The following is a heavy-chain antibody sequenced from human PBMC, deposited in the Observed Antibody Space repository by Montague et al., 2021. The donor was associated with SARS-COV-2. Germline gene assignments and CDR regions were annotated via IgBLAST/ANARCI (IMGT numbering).Heavy chain of an antibody. Sequence: SETLSLTCSASGGSTSNYYWTWIRQPPGKGLQWIGYIFYTGSTKFNPSLKSRVSMSLDTSKNHFSLRLSAVTAADTARYYGAGAQNICFIANCVNYFDLWGLGALVTVSS. CDR2: IFYTGST. CDR1: GGSTSNYY. D-gene: IGHD2-15*01. CDR3: AGAQNICFIANCVNYFDL. J-gene: IGHJ4*02. V-gene: IGHV4-59*01.